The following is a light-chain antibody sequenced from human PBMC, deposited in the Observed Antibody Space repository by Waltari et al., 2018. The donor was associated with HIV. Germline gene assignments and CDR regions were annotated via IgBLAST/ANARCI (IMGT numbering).Light chain of an antibody. CDR2: KNY. CDR3: VGWDASLSAYV. J-gene: IGLJ1*01. CDR1: SSNIGNDN. V-gene: IGLV1-47*01. Sequence: QSVLTPPPSASGTPGQRVTISCSGSSSNIGNDNVSWYQQLPGTAPKLPIYKNYQRPSGVPDRFAGSKSGTSASLAISGLRSEDEADYYCVGWDASLSAYVFGTGTKVTIL.